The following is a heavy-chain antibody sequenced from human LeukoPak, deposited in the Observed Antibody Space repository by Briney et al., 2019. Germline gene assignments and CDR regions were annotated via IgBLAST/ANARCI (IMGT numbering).Heavy chain of an antibody. CDR3: ARDQDSNYVFDY. J-gene: IGHJ4*02. Sequence: GGSLRLSCAASGFTFSSYGMHWVRQAPGKGLEWVSSISSSSSYIYYADSVKGRFTISRDNAKNSLYLQMNSLRAEDTAVYYCARDQDSNYVFDYWGQGTLVTVSS. D-gene: IGHD4-4*01. CDR2: ISSSSSYI. CDR1: GFTFSSYG. V-gene: IGHV3-21*01.